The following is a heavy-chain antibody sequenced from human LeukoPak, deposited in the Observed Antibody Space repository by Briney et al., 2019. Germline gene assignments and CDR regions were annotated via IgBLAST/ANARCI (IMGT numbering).Heavy chain of an antibody. CDR3: AKDYYYGSGSYYNPYYFDY. CDR2: ISGSGGST. CDR1: GFTFSSYA. V-gene: IGHV3-23*01. Sequence: GGSLRLSCAASGFTFSSYAMSWVRRAPGKGLEWVSAISGSGGSTYYADSVKGRFTISRDDSKNTLYLQMNSLRAEDTAVYYCAKDYYYGSGSYYNPYYFDYWGQGTLVTVSS. J-gene: IGHJ4*02. D-gene: IGHD3-10*01.